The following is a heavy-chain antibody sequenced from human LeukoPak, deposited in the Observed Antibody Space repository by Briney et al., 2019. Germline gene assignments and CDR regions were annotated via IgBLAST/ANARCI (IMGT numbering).Heavy chain of an antibody. Sequence: SETLSLTCAVYGGSFSGYYWSWIRQPPGKGLEWIGEINHSGSTNYNPSLKSRVTISVDTSKNQFSLKLSSVTAADTAVYYCARDNSDIVVVPAAIGEGYYYYYMDVWGKGTTVTISS. CDR1: GGSFSGYY. J-gene: IGHJ6*03. D-gene: IGHD2-2*01. CDR2: INHSGST. V-gene: IGHV4-34*01. CDR3: ARDNSDIVVVPAAIGEGYYYYYMDV.